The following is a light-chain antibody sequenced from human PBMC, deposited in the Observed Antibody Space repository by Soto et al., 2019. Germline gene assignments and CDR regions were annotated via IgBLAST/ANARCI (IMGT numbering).Light chain of an antibody. CDR2: GAS. CDR3: QQHNDWPT. Sequence: EIVLTQSPGTLSLSPGERATLSCRASQSVTNNYLAWYQQKPSQAPRLLIFGASSRAAGIPDRFSGSGSGTEFILTISSVESEDFAIYYCQQHNDWPTFGQGTRLEIK. CDR1: QSVTNNY. V-gene: IGKV3D-20*02. J-gene: IGKJ5*01.